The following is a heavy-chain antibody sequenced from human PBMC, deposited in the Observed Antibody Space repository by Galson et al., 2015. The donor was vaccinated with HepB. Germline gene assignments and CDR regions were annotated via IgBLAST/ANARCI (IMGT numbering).Heavy chain of an antibody. Sequence: SLRLSCAASGFTVSSNHMSWVRQAPGKGLEWVSVIYSGGSTYYADSVKGRFTISRDNSKNTLYLQMNSLRAEDTAFYYCARDFSGYDFGSWGRGTLLTVSS. CDR3: ARDFSGYDFGS. CDR1: GFTVSSNH. V-gene: IGHV3-53*01. CDR2: IYSGGST. J-gene: IGHJ4*02. D-gene: IGHD5-12*01.